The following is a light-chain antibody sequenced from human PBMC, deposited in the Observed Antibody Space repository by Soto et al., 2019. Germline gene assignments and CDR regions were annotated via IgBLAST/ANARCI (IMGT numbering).Light chain of an antibody. CDR3: QQYSSSPSIT. J-gene: IGKJ5*01. Sequence: VLTQSPATLSFSPGEGATLSCRASLNVNSYLAWYQQKPGRAPRLLIYDASNRAAGIPARFSGSGSGTDFTLTISRLEPEDFAVYYCQQYSSSPSITFGQGTRLEIK. V-gene: IGKV3D-20*01. CDR2: DAS. CDR1: LNVNSY.